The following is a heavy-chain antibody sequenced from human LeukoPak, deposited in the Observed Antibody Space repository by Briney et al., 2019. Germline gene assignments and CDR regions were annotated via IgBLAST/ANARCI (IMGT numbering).Heavy chain of an antibody. V-gene: IGHV4-59*01. CDR3: ARGTTVVTFDP. Sequence: PSETLSLTCTVSGGSISSYYWSWIRQPPGKGLEWIGYIYYSGSTYYNPSLKSRVTISVDTSKNQFSLKLSSVTAADTAVYYCARGTTVVTFDPWGQGTLVTVSS. D-gene: IGHD4-23*01. CDR1: GGSISSYY. CDR2: IYYSGST. J-gene: IGHJ5*02.